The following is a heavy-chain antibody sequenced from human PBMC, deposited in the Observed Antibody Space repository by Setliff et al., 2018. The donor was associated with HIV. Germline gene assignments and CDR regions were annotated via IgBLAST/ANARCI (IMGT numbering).Heavy chain of an antibody. J-gene: IGHJ4*02. V-gene: IGHV3-7*03. CDR1: GFIFTTYW. CDR3: TIHTGLDY. D-gene: IGHD5-18*01. Sequence: GGSLRLSCAASGFIFTTYWMSWVRQAPGQGLEWAANIHKDGSEKYYVDSVKGRFTISRDNAKDSLYLEMNSLKTEDTAVYYCTIHTGLDYWGQGTLVTVSS. CDR2: IHKDGSEK.